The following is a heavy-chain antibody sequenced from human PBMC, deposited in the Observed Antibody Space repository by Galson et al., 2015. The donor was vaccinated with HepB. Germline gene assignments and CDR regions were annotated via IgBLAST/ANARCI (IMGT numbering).Heavy chain of an antibody. CDR1: GFTFGDYA. D-gene: IGHD3-16*02. CDR2: IRSKAYGGTT. J-gene: IGHJ3*02. Sequence: SLRLSCAASGFTFGDYAMSWFRQAPGKGLEWVGFIRSKAYGGTTEYAASVKGRFTISRDDSKSIAYLQMNSLKTEDTAVYYCTRARLHLGELSLGAFDIWGQGTVVTVSS. CDR3: TRARLHLGELSLGAFDI. V-gene: IGHV3-49*03.